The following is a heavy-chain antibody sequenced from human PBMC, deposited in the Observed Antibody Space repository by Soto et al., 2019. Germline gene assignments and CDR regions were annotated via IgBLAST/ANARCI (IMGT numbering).Heavy chain of an antibody. V-gene: IGHV1-69*13. J-gene: IGHJ3*02. CDR3: ARDLGTEWELVSPNDDAFDI. Sequence: GASVKASCKASGGTFSSYAISWVRQAPGQGLEWMGGIIPIFGTANYAQKFQGRVTITADESTSTAYMELSSLRSEDTAVYYCARDLGTEWELVSPNDDAFDIWGQGTMVTVSS. D-gene: IGHD1-26*01. CDR2: IIPIFGTA. CDR1: GGTFSSYA.